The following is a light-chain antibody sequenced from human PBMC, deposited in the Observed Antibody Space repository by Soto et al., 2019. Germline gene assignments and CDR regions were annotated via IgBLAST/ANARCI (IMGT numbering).Light chain of an antibody. CDR1: TSNIGAGYG. J-gene: IGLJ1*01. CDR2: GNS. CDR3: QSYDSSLSGSEV. Sequence: QPVLTQPPSVSGAPGQRVTVSCTGSTSNIGAGYGVHWYQHLPGTAPKLLIYGNSNRPSGVPDRFSGSKSGTSASLAITGLQAEDEADYYCQSYDSSLSGSEVFGTGTKLTVL. V-gene: IGLV1-40*01.